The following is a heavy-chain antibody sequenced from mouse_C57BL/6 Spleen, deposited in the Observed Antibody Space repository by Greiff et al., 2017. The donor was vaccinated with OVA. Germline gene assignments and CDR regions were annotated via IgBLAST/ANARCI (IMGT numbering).Heavy chain of an antibody. CDR3: ARRDYDYDRYFDV. CDR1: GYSFTGYY. D-gene: IGHD2-4*01. Sequence: EVQLQQSGPELVKPGASVKISCKASGYSFTGYYMNWVKQSPEKSLEWIGEINPSTGGTTYNQKFKAKATLTVDKSSSTAYMQLKSLTSEDSAVYYCARRDYDYDRYFDVWGTGTTVTVSS. J-gene: IGHJ1*03. V-gene: IGHV1-42*01. CDR2: INPSTGGT.